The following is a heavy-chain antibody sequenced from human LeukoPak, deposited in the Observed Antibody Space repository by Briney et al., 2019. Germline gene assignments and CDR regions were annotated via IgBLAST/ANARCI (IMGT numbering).Heavy chain of an antibody. J-gene: IGHJ5*02. CDR1: GFTVSSNY. V-gene: IGHV3-66*01. Sequence: GGSLRLSCAASGFTVSSNYVSWVRQAPGKGLEWVSVIYSGGSTYYADSVKGRFTISRDNSKNTLYLQMNSLRAEDTAVYYCARFLLGDSSSFATDGFDPWGQGTLVTVSS. CDR2: IYSGGST. D-gene: IGHD3-22*01. CDR3: ARFLLGDSSSFATDGFDP.